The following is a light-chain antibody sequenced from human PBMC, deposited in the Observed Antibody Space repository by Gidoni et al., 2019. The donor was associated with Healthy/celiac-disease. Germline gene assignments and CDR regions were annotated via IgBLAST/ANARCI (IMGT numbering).Light chain of an antibody. CDR3: QQYNSYLYT. CDR1: QSISSL. J-gene: IGKJ2*01. CDR2: KAS. V-gene: IGKV1-5*03. Sequence: STLSASVGDRVTITCRASQSISSLLAWYQQKPGKAPKLLIYKASSLESVVPSRFSGSGSGTEFTLTISRLQPDDFATYYCQQYNSYLYTFGQGTKLEIK.